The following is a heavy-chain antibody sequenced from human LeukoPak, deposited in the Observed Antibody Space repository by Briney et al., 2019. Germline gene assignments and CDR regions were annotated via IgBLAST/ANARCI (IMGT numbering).Heavy chain of an antibody. CDR1: GLTFSSYA. Sequence: GGSLRLSCAGSGLTFSSYAMSWVRQAPGKGLEWVSGISGSGGSTYYADSVKGRFTISRDNSKNTLYLQMNSLRAEDTAVYYCAKDVGGYSGYQIDYWGQGTLVTVSS. V-gene: IGHV3-23*01. J-gene: IGHJ4*02. CDR3: AKDVGGYSGYQIDY. D-gene: IGHD5-12*01. CDR2: ISGSGGST.